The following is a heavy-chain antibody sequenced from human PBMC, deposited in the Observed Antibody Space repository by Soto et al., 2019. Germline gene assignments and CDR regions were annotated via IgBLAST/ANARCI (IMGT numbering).Heavy chain of an antibody. V-gene: IGHV1-18*01. Sequence: ASVKVSCKASGYTFTSYGISWVRQAPGQGLEWMGWISAYNGNTNYAQKLQGRVTMTTDTSTSTAYMELRSLRSDDTAVYYCARAPKVVVAAAFDYWGQGTLVTVSS. CDR2: ISAYNGNT. CDR1: GYTFTSYG. J-gene: IGHJ4*02. CDR3: ARAPKVVVAAAFDY. D-gene: IGHD2-15*01.